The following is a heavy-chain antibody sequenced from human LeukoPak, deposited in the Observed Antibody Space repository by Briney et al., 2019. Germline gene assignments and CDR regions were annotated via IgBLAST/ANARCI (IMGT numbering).Heavy chain of an antibody. V-gene: IGHV3-7*03. D-gene: IGHD1-26*01. CDR2: IKQDGSEK. CDR1: EFTFSDSY. CDR3: ARFLQPGATPFDY. Sequence: GGSLRLSCVVSEFTFSDSYMAWVRHSPGKGLEWVANIKQDGSEKYYVDSVEGRFTISRDNAKNSLYLQMNSLRAEDTAVYYCARFLQPGATPFDYWGQGTLVTVSS. J-gene: IGHJ4*02.